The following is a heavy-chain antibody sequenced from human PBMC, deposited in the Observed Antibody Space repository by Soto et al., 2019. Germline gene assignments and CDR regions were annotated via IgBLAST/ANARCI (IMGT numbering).Heavy chain of an antibody. J-gene: IGHJ6*02. D-gene: IGHD3-3*01. CDR2: IWYDGSNK. CDR1: GFTFSSYG. V-gene: IGHV3-33*01. CDR3: ARGVLRFLEWLFADYYYGMDV. Sequence: GGSLRLSCAASGFTFSSYGMHWVRQAPGKGLEWVAVIWYDGSNKYYADSVKGRFTISRDNSKNTLYLQMNSLRAEDTAVYYCARGVLRFLEWLFADYYYGMDVWGQGTTVTVSS.